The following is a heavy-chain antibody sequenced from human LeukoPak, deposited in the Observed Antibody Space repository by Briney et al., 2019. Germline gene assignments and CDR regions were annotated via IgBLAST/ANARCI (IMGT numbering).Heavy chain of an antibody. CDR3: ARDSSSGWYYYYMDV. CDR1: GYTFTGYY. Sequence: ASVKVSCKASGYTFTGYYMHWVRQAPGQGLEWMGWINPNSGGTNYAQKLQGRVTMTTDTSTSTAYMELRSLRSDDTAVYYCARDSSSGWYYYYMDVWGKGTTVTISS. J-gene: IGHJ6*03. D-gene: IGHD6-19*01. V-gene: IGHV1-2*02. CDR2: INPNSGGT.